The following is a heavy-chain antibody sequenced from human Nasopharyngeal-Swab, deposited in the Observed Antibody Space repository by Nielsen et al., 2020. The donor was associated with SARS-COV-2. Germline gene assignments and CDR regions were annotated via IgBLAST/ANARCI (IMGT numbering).Heavy chain of an antibody. CDR2: ISFDGSDK. CDR1: RFTFSSLP. J-gene: IGHJ4*02. Sequence: GESLKISCAASRFTFSSLPMHWVRQAPGKGLEWVTVISFDGSDKQYADSVKGRFTISRDNSKNTLYLQMNSLRAEDTGVYYCASLRADTPDFAYWGQGTLVTVSS. V-gene: IGHV3-30*03. D-gene: IGHD2-15*01. CDR3: ASLRADTPDFAY.